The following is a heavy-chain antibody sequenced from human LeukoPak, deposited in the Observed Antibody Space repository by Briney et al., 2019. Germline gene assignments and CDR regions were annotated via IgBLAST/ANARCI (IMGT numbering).Heavy chain of an antibody. Sequence: PGGSLRLSCAASGFTFSSYAMHWVRQAPGKGLEWVAVISYDGSNKYYADSVKGRFTISRDNSKNTLYLQMNSLRAEDTAVYYCARDHPSYCSGGSCYSNWGQGTLVTVSS. CDR1: GFTFSSYA. CDR3: ARDHPSYCSGGSCYSN. V-gene: IGHV3-30-3*01. D-gene: IGHD2-15*01. J-gene: IGHJ4*02. CDR2: ISYDGSNK.